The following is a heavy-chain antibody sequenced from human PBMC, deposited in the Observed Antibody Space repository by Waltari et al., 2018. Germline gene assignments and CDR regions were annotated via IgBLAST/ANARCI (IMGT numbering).Heavy chain of an antibody. D-gene: IGHD3-16*02. CDR2: IYHGGTT. V-gene: IGHV4-38-2*02. CDR1: GYAINSGYY. Sequence: QVQLQESGPGLVKPSETLSLTCGVTGYAINSGYYWGWIRQSPGRGLEWIGSIYHGGTTYFSPSLGSRVSLSMDTSSNELCLKMTSVTAADSGVYYWARDRHYYEESYLGGRDSLDIWGQGTVVTVSS. CDR3: ARDRHYYEESYLGGRDSLDI. J-gene: IGHJ3*02.